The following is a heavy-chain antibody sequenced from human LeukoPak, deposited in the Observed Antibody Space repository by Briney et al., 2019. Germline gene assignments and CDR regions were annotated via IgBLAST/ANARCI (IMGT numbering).Heavy chain of an antibody. V-gene: IGHV5-51*01. J-gene: IGHJ5*02. CDR1: GDSFTSYC. CDR3: ARHGGDCSSTSCYGNCFDP. CDR2: IYPGDSDT. D-gene: IGHD2-2*01. Sequence: GESLQISCKGSGDSFTSYCIGWLRHMPRKGLEWMGIIYPGDSDTRYSPSFQGKVTISADKSISTAYLKRSSLKASDTAMYYCARHGGDCSSTSCYGNCFDPWGQGTLVTVSS.